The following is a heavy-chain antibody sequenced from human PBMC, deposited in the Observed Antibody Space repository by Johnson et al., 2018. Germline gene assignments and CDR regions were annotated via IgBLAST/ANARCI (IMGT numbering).Heavy chain of an antibody. V-gene: IGHV4-39*07. CDR3: ARGRGDYDSSGYNDDAFDI. Sequence: QVQLQESGPGLVKPSETLSLTCTVSGGSISSSSYYWGWIRQPPGKGLAWIGSIYYSGSTYYNPSLKSRVTLSVATSKNQVSLKLRSWTAAATAVYYCARGRGDYDSSGYNDDAFDIWGQGTMVTVSS. D-gene: IGHD3-22*01. J-gene: IGHJ3*02. CDR2: IYYSGST. CDR1: GGSISSSSYY.